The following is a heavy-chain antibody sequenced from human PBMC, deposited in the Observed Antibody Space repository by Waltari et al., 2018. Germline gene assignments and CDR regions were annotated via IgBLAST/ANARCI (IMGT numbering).Heavy chain of an antibody. Sequence: QVQLQQWGAGLLKPSETLSLTCAVYGGSFSGYYWIWIRQPPGKGLDWIGEINHSGSTNYNPSLKSRVTISVDTSKNQFSLKLSSVTAADTAVYYCARGAPKYCSGGSCYPGYYGMDVWGQGTTVTVSS. CDR1: GGSFSGYY. CDR3: ARGAPKYCSGGSCYPGYYGMDV. CDR2: INHSGST. V-gene: IGHV4-34*01. J-gene: IGHJ6*02. D-gene: IGHD2-15*01.